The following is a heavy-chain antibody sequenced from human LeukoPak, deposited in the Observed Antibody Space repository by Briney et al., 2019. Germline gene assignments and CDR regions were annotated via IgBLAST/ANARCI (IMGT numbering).Heavy chain of an antibody. V-gene: IGHV1-18*01. D-gene: IGHD3-16*01. CDR2: IGPYNGNT. CDR1: GYTFNRYG. J-gene: IGHJ3*02. CDR3: AKDRVGAPPGDWEYLGASNCFDI. Sequence: ASVKVSCKASGYTFNRYGVNWVRQAPGQGLEWMGWIGPYNGNTNLAQKFKGRVTMTTDTATSTAYMELTSLRLDDTAVYYCAKDRVGAPPGDWEYLGASNCFDIWGQGTMVSVSS.